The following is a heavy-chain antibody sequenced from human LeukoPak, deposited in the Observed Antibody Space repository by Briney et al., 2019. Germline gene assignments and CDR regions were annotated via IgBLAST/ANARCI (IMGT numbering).Heavy chain of an antibody. CDR1: GGSISSYY. Sequence: SETLSLTCTVSGGSISSYYWSWIRQPAGKGLEWIGRIYTSGSTNYNPSLKSRVTMSVDTSKNQFSLKLSSVTAADTAVYYCARIMGDYYDSSGYYRRSDTFDIWGQGTMVSVSS. J-gene: IGHJ3*02. CDR2: IYTSGST. D-gene: IGHD3-22*01. V-gene: IGHV4-4*07. CDR3: ARIMGDYYDSSGYYRRSDTFDI.